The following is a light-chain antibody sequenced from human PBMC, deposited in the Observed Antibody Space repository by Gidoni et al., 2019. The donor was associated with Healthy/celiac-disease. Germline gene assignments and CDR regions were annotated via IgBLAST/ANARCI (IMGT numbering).Light chain of an antibody. CDR1: SSDFGGYNY. J-gene: IGLJ1*01. CDR3: CSYAGSYTLGV. V-gene: IGLV2-11*01. CDR2: DVS. Sequence: QSALTQPRQVSGSPGQSVTISCTGTSSDFGGYNYVSWYQQHPGKAPKLMIYDVSKRPSGVPDRFSGSKSGNTASLTISGLQAEDEADYYCCSYAGSYTLGVFGTGTKVTVL.